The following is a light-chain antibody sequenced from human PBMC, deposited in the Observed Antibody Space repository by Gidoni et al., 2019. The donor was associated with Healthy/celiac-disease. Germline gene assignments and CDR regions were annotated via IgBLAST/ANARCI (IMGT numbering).Light chain of an antibody. V-gene: IGKV3-11*01. CDR2: DAS. Sequence: EIVLTQSPATLYLSPGERATLSCRASQSVSSYLAWYHQKPGHAPRLLIYDASTRATGIPARFSGSGSGTDVTLTISSLEPEDFAVYYCQQRSNWPPWTFGQGTKVEIK. CDR1: QSVSSY. J-gene: IGKJ1*01. CDR3: QQRSNWPPWT.